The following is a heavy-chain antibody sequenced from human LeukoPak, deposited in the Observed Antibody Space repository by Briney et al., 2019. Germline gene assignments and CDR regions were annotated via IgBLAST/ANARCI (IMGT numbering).Heavy chain of an antibody. V-gene: IGHV3-9*03. CDR2: ISWNSGSI. J-gene: IGHJ4*02. Sequence: GGSLRLSCAASGSTFDDYAMHWVRQAPGKGVEWVSGISWNSGSIGYADSVKGRFTISRDNAKNSLYLQMNSLRAEDMALYYCAKDMASSYSYGFDYWGQGTLVTVSS. D-gene: IGHD5-18*01. CDR1: GSTFDDYA. CDR3: AKDMASSYSYGFDY.